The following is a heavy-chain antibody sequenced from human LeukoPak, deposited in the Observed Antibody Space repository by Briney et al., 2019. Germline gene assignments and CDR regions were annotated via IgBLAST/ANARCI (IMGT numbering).Heavy chain of an antibody. J-gene: IGHJ4*02. CDR2: IWYDGSNK. Sequence: GRSLRLSCAASGFTFSSYGMHWVRQAPGKGLEWVAVIWYDGSNKYYADSVKGRFTISRDNSKNTLYLQMNSLRAEDTAVYYCARDSYSDGSGAFDYWGQGTLVTVSS. D-gene: IGHD3-10*01. CDR3: ARDSYSDGSGAFDY. V-gene: IGHV3-33*01. CDR1: GFTFSSYG.